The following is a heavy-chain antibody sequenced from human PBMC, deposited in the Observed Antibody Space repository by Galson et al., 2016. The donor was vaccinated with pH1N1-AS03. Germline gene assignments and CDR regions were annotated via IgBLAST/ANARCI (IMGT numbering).Heavy chain of an antibody. CDR3: ARDPPLEIGWYFDL. V-gene: IGHV4-4*09. Sequence: SETLSLTCTVSGDSTFDYYWNWIRQPPGKGLEWIGFIQTTGNTKYNPSLKSRVTMSIDTSKNQFSLHLMSVTAADTALYYCARDPPLEIGWYFDLWGRGTLVPVSS. CDR2: IQTTGNT. J-gene: IGHJ2*01. D-gene: IGHD3-3*01. CDR1: GDSTFDYY.